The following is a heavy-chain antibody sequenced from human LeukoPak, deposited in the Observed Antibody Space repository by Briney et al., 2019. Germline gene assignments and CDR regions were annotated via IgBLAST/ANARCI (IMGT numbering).Heavy chain of an antibody. CDR1: GGSISSGGYY. J-gene: IGHJ6*02. CDR2: IYYSGST. V-gene: IGHV4-31*03. Sequence: SETLSLTCTVSGGSISSGGYYWSWIRQHPGKGLEWIGYIYYSGSTHYNLSLKSRVTISVDTSKNQFSLKLSSVTAADTAVYYCAREGPGYCSSTSCLQRGGMDVWGQGTTVTVSS. D-gene: IGHD2-2*01. CDR3: AREGPGYCSSTSCLQRGGMDV.